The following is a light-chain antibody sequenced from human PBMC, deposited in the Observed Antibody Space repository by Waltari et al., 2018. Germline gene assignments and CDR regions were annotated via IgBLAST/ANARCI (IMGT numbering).Light chain of an antibody. CDR2: GAS. Sequence: EIVLTQSQGTLSLSTGERATFSCTASQTVRTTYLAWYQQKPGQAPTLLIYGASSRATGVPDRFSGSGSGTDFSLTISSLEPEDFAVYYCQQYDISPLTFGGGTKVEIK. V-gene: IGKV3-20*01. CDR1: QTVRTTY. J-gene: IGKJ4*01. CDR3: QQYDISPLT.